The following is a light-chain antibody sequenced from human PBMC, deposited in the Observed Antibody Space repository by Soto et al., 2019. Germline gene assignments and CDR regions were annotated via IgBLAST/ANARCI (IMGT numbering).Light chain of an antibody. V-gene: IGLV2-18*02. CDR2: EVS. CDR3: TSYTSSRTVL. CDR1: SSDVGNYDR. J-gene: IGLJ2*01. Sequence: QSALTQPPSVSGSPGQSVTISCTGTSSDVGNYDRVSWYQQPPGTAPKLVIYEVSNRPSGVPARFSGSKSGNTASLTISGLQTEDEGDYYCTSYTSSRTVLFGGGTKLTVL.